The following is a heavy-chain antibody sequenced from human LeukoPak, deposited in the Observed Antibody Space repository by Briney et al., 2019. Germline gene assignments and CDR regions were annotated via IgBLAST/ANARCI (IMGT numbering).Heavy chain of an antibody. CDR2: INPNSGGT. CDR1: GYIFTGCY. V-gene: IGHV1-2*02. Sequence: ASVKVSCKASGYIFTGCYMHWVRQAPGQGLEWMGWINPNSGGTNSAQKFQGRVTMTRDTSISTAYMELSRLRSDDTAVYYCARVGCTGGSCYGWFDPWGQGTLVTVSS. CDR3: ARVGCTGGSCYGWFDP. J-gene: IGHJ5*02. D-gene: IGHD2-15*01.